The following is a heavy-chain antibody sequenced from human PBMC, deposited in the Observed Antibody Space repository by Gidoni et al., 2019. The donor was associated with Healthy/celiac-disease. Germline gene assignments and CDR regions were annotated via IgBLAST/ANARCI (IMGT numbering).Heavy chain of an antibody. CDR3: ARGGYSYGYDQFYYYYGMDV. CDR2: IKHSGST. V-gene: IGHV4-34*01. D-gene: IGHD5-18*01. J-gene: IGHJ6*02. Sequence: QVQIQQWGAGLLQPPETLSLTCDVYAGSLSGYYWRGIRQPPGQGLSGIGEIKHSGSTNYNPSLKSRVTISVDTSEIQFSLKLSSVTSADTAVYYCARGGYSYGYDQFYYYYGMDVWGQGTTVTVSS. CDR1: AGSLSGYY.